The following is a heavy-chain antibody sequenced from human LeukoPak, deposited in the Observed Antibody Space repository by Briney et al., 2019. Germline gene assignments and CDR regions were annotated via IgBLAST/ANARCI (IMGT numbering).Heavy chain of an antibody. V-gene: IGHV3-23*01. CDR3: AKDARRDWSDHYYYYMDV. CDR2: ISGSGGST. D-gene: IGHD3/OR15-3a*01. Sequence: GGSLRLSCAASGFTFSSYAMSWVRQAPGKGLEWVSAISGSGGSTYCADSVKGRFTISRDNSKNTLYLQMNSLRAEDTAVYYCAKDARRDWSDHYYYYMDVWGKGTTVTVSS. CDR1: GFTFSSYA. J-gene: IGHJ6*03.